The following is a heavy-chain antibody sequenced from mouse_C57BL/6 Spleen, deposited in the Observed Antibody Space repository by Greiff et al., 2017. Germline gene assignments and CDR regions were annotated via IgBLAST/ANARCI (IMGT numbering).Heavy chain of an antibody. Sequence: EVKLVESGPVLVKPGASVKMSCKASGYTFTDYYMNWVKQSHGKSLEWIGVINPYNGGTSYNQKFKGKATLTVDTSSSTAYMELNSLTSEDSAVYYCANYGSSYGAMDYWGQGTSVTVSS. CDR2: INPYNGGT. CDR3: ANYGSSYGAMDY. D-gene: IGHD1-1*01. J-gene: IGHJ4*01. CDR1: GYTFTDYY. V-gene: IGHV1-19*01.